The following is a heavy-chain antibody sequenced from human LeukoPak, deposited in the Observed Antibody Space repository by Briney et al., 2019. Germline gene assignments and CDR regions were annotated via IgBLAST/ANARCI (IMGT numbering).Heavy chain of an antibody. CDR3: ARSTTITSHFDY. V-gene: IGHV1-2*06. Sequence: ASVKVSCKASGYTFTGYYMHWVRQAPGLGLEWMGRINPNSGGTNYAQKFQGRVTMTRDTSISTAYMELSRLRSVDTAVYYCARSTTITSHFDYWGQGALVTVSS. J-gene: IGHJ4*02. CDR1: GYTFTGYY. CDR2: INPNSGGT. D-gene: IGHD1-1*01.